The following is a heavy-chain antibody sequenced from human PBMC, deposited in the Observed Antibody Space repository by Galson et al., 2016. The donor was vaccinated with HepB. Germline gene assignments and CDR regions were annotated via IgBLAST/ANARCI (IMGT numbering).Heavy chain of an antibody. Sequence: SLRLSCAASGFTFENYAMHWVRQAPGKGLEWVSGISWNSDYIGYAESVRGRFTISRDHAENSLSLQMDSLRPEDTGVYFCVRDSGGYRDGPQYYLDYWGQGVLVTVSS. CDR3: VRDSGGYRDGPQYYLDY. CDR1: GFTFENYA. CDR2: ISWNSDYI. D-gene: IGHD5-18*01. J-gene: IGHJ4*02. V-gene: IGHV3-9*01.